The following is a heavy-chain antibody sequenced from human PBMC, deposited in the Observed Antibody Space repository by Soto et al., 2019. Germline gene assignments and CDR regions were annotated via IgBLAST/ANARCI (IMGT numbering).Heavy chain of an antibody. J-gene: IGHJ3*02. Sequence: QLHLVQSGAVVKKPGASVTVSCSASGYPVTAYYMHWVRQAPGRGLEWMGGINPATGAAKYTQTFQGRVTMTGEPSTGTVFMELGGLTSGDTAVFYCARGGGVGVAGSAAFDMWGQGTLVTVSS. D-gene: IGHD3-3*01. CDR3: ARGGGVGVAGSAAFDM. CDR1: GYPVTAYY. V-gene: IGHV1-2*02. CDR2: INPATGAA.